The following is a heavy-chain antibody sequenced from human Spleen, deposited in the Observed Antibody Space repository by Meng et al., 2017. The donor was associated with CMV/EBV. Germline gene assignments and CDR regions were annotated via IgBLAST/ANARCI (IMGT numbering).Heavy chain of an antibody. CDR1: GFTFSNYW. Sequence: GGSLRLSCAASGFTFSNYWMSWVRQAPGKGLEWVANIKEDGSEKYYVGSMKGRFTISRDNAKNSVYLQMNSLRAEDTAVYYCAREAVLRFLEWASRDWFDPWGQGTLVTVSS. J-gene: IGHJ5*02. V-gene: IGHV3-7*01. CDR2: IKEDGSEK. CDR3: AREAVLRFLEWASRDWFDP. D-gene: IGHD3-3*01.